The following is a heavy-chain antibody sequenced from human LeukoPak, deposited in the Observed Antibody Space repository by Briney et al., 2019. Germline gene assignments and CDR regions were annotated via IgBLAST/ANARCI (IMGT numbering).Heavy chain of an antibody. CDR2: IGDSGAIT. J-gene: IGHJ4*02. V-gene: IGHV3-23*01. CDR3: AKKLAPSGKAPIDY. D-gene: IGHD3-10*01. CDR1: LFSFYTYF. Sequence: GGCLRVSCVPSLFSFYTYFLLEVHPARAKARAGVSNIGDSGAITVYAHSVRGRFTTSRDNSKNTLYLQMNSLRAEDTAIYYCAKKLAPSGKAPIDYWGQGTLVTVSS.